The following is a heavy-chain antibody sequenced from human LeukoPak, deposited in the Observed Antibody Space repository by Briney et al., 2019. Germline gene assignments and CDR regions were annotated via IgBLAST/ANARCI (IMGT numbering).Heavy chain of an antibody. V-gene: IGHV4-59*01. CDR2: IYYSGST. Sequence: KPSETLSLTCTVSGGSINSYYWSWIRQPPGKRLEWIGYIYYSGSTNYNPSLESRVSISMDTSKNQFSLKLSSVTPADTAVYYCARLAYVDIVATNYFDYWGQGTLVTVSS. CDR1: GGSINSYY. D-gene: IGHD5-12*01. J-gene: IGHJ4*02. CDR3: ARLAYVDIVATNYFDY.